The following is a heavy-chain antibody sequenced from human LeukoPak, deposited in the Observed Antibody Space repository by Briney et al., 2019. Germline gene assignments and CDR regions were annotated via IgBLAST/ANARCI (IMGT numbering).Heavy chain of an antibody. J-gene: IGHJ4*02. V-gene: IGHV1-69*06. D-gene: IGHD6-19*01. CDR2: IIPIFGTA. Sequence: SVKVSCKASGGTFSSYAISWVRQAPGQGLEWMGGIIPIFGTANYAQKFQGRVTITADKSTSTAYMELSSLRSEDTAVYYCASTTTRIAVAGHFDYWGQGTLVTVSS. CDR1: GGTFSSYA. CDR3: ASTTTRIAVAGHFDY.